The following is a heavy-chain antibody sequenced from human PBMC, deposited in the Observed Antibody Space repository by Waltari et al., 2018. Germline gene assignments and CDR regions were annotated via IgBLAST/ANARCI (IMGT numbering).Heavy chain of an antibody. J-gene: IGHJ5*02. CDR2: ISWNSGSI. CDR3: AKGTTVTTDWFDP. D-gene: IGHD4-17*01. V-gene: IGHV3-9*01. Sequence: EVQLVESGGGLVQPGRSLRLSCAASGFTFDDYAMHWVRQAPGKGLEWVSGISWNSGSIGYADSVKCRFTISRDNAKNSLYLQMNSLRAEDTALYYCAKGTTVTTDWFDPWGQGTLVTVSS. CDR1: GFTFDDYA.